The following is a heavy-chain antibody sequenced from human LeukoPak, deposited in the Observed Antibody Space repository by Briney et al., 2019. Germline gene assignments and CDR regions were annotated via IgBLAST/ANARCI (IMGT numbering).Heavy chain of an antibody. Sequence: SSETLSLTCTVSGGSISSGGYYWSWIRQPPGKGLEWIGYIYYSGSTNYNPSLKSRVTISVDTSKNQFSLKLSSVTAADTAVYYCARRMDGSSGYYFDYWGQGTLVTVSS. CDR3: ARRMDGSSGYYFDY. V-gene: IGHV4-61*08. CDR2: IYYSGST. D-gene: IGHD3-22*01. CDR1: GGSISSGGYY. J-gene: IGHJ4*02.